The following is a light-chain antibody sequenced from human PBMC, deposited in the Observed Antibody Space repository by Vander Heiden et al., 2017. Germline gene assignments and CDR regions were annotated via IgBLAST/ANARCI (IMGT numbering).Light chain of an antibody. CDR2: GKN. V-gene: IGLV3-19*01. CDR1: SLRSNY. Sequence: SSELTQDPAVSVALGQTVRITCQGDSLRSNYASWYQQKPGQAPVLVAYGKNNRPSGIPDRFSGSSSGNTASLTITGAQAEDEADYYCNSRDSSGNRVFGGGTKLTVL. CDR3: NSRDSSGNRV. J-gene: IGLJ3*02.